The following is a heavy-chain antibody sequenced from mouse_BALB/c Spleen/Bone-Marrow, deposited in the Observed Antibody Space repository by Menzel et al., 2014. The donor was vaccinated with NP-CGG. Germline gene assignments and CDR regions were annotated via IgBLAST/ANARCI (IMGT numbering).Heavy chain of an antibody. CDR3: SRGAFYIDF. CDR2: ISFSGGT. V-gene: IGHV3-2*02. J-gene: IGHJ2*01. CDR1: GYSITSDYA. Sequence: EVKLMESGPGLVKPSQSLSLTCTVTGYSITSDYAWNWIRQFPGNKLEWLGYISFSGGTTYNPSLESRISITRDTSKNQFFLQLNSVTTEDTATYYCSRGAFYIDFWGHGTTLTVSS.